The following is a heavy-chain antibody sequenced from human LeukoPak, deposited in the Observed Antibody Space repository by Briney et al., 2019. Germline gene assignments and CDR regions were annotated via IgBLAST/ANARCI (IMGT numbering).Heavy chain of an antibody. D-gene: IGHD3-16*01. CDR2: VYNSGNT. Sequence: SETLSLTCTVSGGSISNYYWTWIRQPPGTGLEWIGYVYNSGNTNYNPSLRGRVTISMDASKKQFSLKLNSVTAADTAVYFCARRNVLTEGEAFDIWGQGTLVTVSS. CDR1: GGSISNYY. V-gene: IGHV4-59*08. CDR3: ARRNVLTEGEAFDI. J-gene: IGHJ3*02.